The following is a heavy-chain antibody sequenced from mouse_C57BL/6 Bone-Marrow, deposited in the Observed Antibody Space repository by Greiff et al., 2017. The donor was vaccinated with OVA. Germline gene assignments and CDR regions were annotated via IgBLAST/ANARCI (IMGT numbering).Heavy chain of an antibody. Sequence: EVQGVESGGGLVKPGGSLKLSCAASGFTFSSYAMSWVRQTPEKRLEWVATISDGGSYTYYPDNVKGRFTISRDNAKNNLYLQMSHLKSEDKAMYYCTGTIFCFAYWGQGTLVTVSA. V-gene: IGHV5-4*01. J-gene: IGHJ3*01. CDR1: GFTFSSYA. CDR3: TGTIFCFAY. CDR2: ISDGGSYT. D-gene: IGHD4-1*01.